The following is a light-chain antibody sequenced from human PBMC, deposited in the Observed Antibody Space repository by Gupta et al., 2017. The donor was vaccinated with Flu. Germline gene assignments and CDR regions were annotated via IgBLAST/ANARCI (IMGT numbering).Light chain of an antibody. Sequence: QTVVTHEPSFSVSPGGTVTLTCGLSSGSVSTSYYPSWYQQNPGQAPRTLIYSTNTRSSGVPDRFSGSILGNKAALTITGAQADDESDDYCVLYMGSGIWVFGGGTRLTVL. V-gene: IGLV8-61*01. CDR3: VLYMGSGIWV. CDR1: SGSVSTSYY. CDR2: STN. J-gene: IGLJ3*02.